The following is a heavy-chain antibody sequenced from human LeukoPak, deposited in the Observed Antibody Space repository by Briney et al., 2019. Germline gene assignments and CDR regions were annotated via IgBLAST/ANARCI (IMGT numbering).Heavy chain of an antibody. CDR3: ARHVRLNKKNNWFDP. CDR1: GGSISSYY. V-gene: IGHV4-59*08. CDR2: IYYSGRT. J-gene: IGHJ5*02. Sequence: SENLSLNCTVAGGSISSYYWSWIPQPPGKGREWIGYIYYSGRTNYNPSLKSRVTISVDTSKNHVSLELSSVTAADTAVYYCARHVRLNKKNNWFDPWGQGTLVTVSS. D-gene: IGHD1/OR15-1a*01.